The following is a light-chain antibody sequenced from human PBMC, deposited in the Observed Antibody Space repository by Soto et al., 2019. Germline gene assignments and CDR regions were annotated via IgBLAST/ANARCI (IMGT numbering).Light chain of an antibody. CDR2: GAS. J-gene: IGKJ2*01. CDR1: QSVSSNY. CDR3: QQFDSSPYT. Sequence: EIVLTQSPGTLCLSPGERATLSCRASQSVSSNYLAWYQQKPGQAPRLLIYGASSRATGIQDRFSVSGSGTDFTLTISRLEPEDFAVYYCQQFDSSPYTFGQGTKLEIK. V-gene: IGKV3-20*01.